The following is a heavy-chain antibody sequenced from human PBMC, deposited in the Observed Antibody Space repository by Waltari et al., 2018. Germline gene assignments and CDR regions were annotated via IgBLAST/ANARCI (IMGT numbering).Heavy chain of an antibody. J-gene: IGHJ4*02. D-gene: IGHD3-3*01. CDR1: GFTFSSYW. CDR3: ARDPSPILWGGYLGYFDY. Sequence: EVQLVESGGGLVQPGGSLRLSCAASGFTFSSYWMSWVRQAPGKGLEWVANIKQDGSEKDYVDAGKGRCASSRDNAKNSRYLQMNSLRAEDTAVYYCARDPSPILWGGYLGYFDYWGQGTLVTVSS. CDR2: IKQDGSEK. V-gene: IGHV3-7*01.